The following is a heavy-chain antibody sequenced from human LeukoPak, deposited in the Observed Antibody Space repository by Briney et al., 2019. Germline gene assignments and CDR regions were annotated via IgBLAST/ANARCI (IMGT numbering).Heavy chain of an antibody. J-gene: IGHJ3*02. V-gene: IGHV1-69*13. D-gene: IGHD2-21*02. CDR3: ARNPLAYCGGDCYSPRDAFDI. CDR2: IIPIFGTA. CDR1: GGTFISYA. Sequence: SVKVSCKASGGTFISYAISWVRQAPGQGLEWMGGIIPIFGTANYAQKFQGRVTITADESTSTAYMELSSLRSEDTAVYYCARNPLAYCGGDCYSPRDAFDIWGQGTMVTVSS.